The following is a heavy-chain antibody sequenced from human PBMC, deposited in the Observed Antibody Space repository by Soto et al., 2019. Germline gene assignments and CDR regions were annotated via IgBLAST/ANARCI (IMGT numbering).Heavy chain of an antibody. CDR1: GFTFSSYA. CDR2: ISYDGSNK. D-gene: IGHD1-26*01. Sequence: QVQLVESGGSVVQPGRSLRLSCAASGFTFSSYAMHWVRQAPGKGLEWVAVISYDGSNKYYADSVKGRFTISRDNSKNTLYLQMNSLRAEDTAVYYCARYYTSPDYWGQGTLVTVSS. J-gene: IGHJ4*02. V-gene: IGHV3-30-3*01. CDR3: ARYYTSPDY.